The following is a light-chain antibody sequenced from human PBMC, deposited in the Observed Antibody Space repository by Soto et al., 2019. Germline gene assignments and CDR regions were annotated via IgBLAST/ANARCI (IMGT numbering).Light chain of an antibody. J-gene: IGKJ1*01. Sequence: DIQMTQSPSSLSASVGDRVTITCRASQSISSYLNCYQQKPGKAPKLLIYAASSLQSGVPSRFSGSGSGTYFTLTISSLQPEDFATYYCQQSYSTPWTFGQGTKVEIK. V-gene: IGKV1-39*01. CDR3: QQSYSTPWT. CDR2: AAS. CDR1: QSISSY.